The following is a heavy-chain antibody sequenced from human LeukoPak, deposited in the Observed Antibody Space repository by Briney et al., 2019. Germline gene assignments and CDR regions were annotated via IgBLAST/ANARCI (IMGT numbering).Heavy chain of an antibody. CDR1: GFTLSSYA. V-gene: IGHV3-23*01. CDR2: ISGSGGST. J-gene: IGHJ5*02. CDR3: AKETNHIVVVTSNWFDP. D-gene: IGHD2-21*02. Sequence: GGSLRLSCAASGFTLSSYAMSWVRQAPGKGLEWVSAISGSGGSTYYADSVKGRFTISRDNSKNTLYLQMNSLRAEDTAVYYCAKETNHIVVVTSNWFDPWGQGTLVTVSS.